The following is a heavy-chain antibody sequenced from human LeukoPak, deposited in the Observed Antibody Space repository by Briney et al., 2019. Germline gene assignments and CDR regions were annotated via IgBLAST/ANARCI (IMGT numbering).Heavy chain of an antibody. CDR3: ARVGTGSWYFDL. J-gene: IGHJ2*01. CDR1: GFTFSNYW. D-gene: IGHD3-10*01. CDR2: INSDVRKI. Sequence: GGSLRLSCAASGFTFSNYWMHWVRQAPGKGLVWVARINSDVRKIRYADSVKGRFTISRDNTKNTLYLQMNSLRAEDTAVYYCARVGTGSWYFDLWGRGTLVTFSS. V-gene: IGHV3-74*01.